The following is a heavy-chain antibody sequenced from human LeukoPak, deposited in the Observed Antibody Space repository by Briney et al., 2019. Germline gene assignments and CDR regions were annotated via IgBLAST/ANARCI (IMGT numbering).Heavy chain of an antibody. D-gene: IGHD2-15*01. Sequence: GGSLRLSCAASGCTFSSYSMNWVRQAPGKGLEWVSSISSSSSYIYYADSVKGRFTISRDNAKNSLYLQMNSLRAEDTAVYYCARDCSGGSCYAGYWGQGTLLTVSS. CDR3: ARDCSGGSCYAGY. J-gene: IGHJ4*02. CDR2: ISSSSSYI. CDR1: GCTFSSYS. V-gene: IGHV3-21*01.